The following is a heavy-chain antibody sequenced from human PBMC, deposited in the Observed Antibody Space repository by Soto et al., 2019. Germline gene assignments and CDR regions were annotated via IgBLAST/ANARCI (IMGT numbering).Heavy chain of an antibody. CDR3: ARDFKRYSSPTGPLED. Sequence: PSETLSLTCTVSGDSISSGDYYWSWIRQPPGKGLEWIGCIYYSGNTYYNPSLKRRFSISVDTSKNQFSLQLSSVTVADTAVYYCARDFKRYSSPTGPLEDWGLGTLVTVSS. D-gene: IGHD6-13*01. J-gene: IGHJ4*02. CDR2: IYYSGNT. CDR1: GDSISSGDYY. V-gene: IGHV4-30-4*01.